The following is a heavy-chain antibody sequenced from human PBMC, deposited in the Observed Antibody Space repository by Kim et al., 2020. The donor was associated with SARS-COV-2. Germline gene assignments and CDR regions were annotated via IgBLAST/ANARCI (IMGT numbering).Heavy chain of an antibody. CDR2: FDPEDGET. V-gene: IGHV1-24*01. J-gene: IGHJ4*02. Sequence: ASVKVSCKVSGYTLTELSMHWVRQAPGKGLEWMGGFDPEDGETIYAQKFQGRVTMTEDTSTDTAYMELSSLRSEDTAVYYCATMNGSGSYYLDYWGREPWSPSPQ. CDR1: GYTLTELS. CDR3: ATMNGSGSYYLDY. D-gene: IGHD3-10*01.